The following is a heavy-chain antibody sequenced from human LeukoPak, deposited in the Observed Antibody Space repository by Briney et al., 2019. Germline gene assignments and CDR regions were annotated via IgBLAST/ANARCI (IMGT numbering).Heavy chain of an antibody. CDR2: ISTHNGDT. Sequence: ASVKVSCKTSGYTFTSYGVSWVRQAPGQGLEWMRCISTHNGDTNYAQKVQDRVTMTTDTSTNTAYMELRSLRSDDTAVYYCARGGFYYDTSGYVESFDYWGQGTLVTVSS. V-gene: IGHV1-18*01. D-gene: IGHD3-22*01. CDR1: GYTFTSYG. CDR3: ARGGFYYDTSGYVESFDY. J-gene: IGHJ4*02.